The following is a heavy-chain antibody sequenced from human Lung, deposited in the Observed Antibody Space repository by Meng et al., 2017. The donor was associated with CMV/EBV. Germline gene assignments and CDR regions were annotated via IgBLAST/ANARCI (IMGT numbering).Heavy chain of an antibody. V-gene: IGHV3-11*04. D-gene: IGHD1-26*01. CDR1: GFTFSDYY. J-gene: IGHJ5*01. Sequence: CGACGFTFSDYYRTWIRQAPGKGLEWVSYISSSDSITKYLDSLKGRFTISRDNAKNSLFLQMNSLTVEDTAVYYCARDSSAVHNWLDSWGQGTLVTVSS. CDR3: ARDSSAVHNWLDS. CDR2: ISSSDSIT.